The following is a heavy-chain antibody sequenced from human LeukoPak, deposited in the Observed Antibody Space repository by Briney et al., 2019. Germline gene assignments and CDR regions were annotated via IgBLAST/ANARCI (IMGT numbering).Heavy chain of an antibody. D-gene: IGHD3-16*01. Sequence: ASVKVSCKASGGTFSSYAISWVRQAPGQGLEWMGWISAYNGNTNYAQKLQGRVTMTTDTSTSTAYMELRSLRSDDTAVYYCARDPLGEWPTIAVDYWGQGTLVTVSS. CDR2: ISAYNGNT. CDR1: GGTFSSYA. CDR3: ARDPLGEWPTIAVDY. J-gene: IGHJ4*02. V-gene: IGHV1-18*01.